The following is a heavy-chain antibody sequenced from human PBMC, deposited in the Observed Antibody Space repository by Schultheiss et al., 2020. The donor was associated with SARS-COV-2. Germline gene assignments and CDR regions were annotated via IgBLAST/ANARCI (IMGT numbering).Heavy chain of an antibody. CDR2: IYTSGST. D-gene: IGHD6-6*01. V-gene: IGHV4-4*07. Sequence: SETLSLTCTVSGGSISSYYWSWIRQPAGKGLEWIGRIYTSGSTNYNPSLKSRVTMSVDTSKNQFSLKLSSVTAADTAVYYCASPLYVAARPNYYYYMDVWGKGTTVTVSS. CDR1: GGSISSYY. CDR3: ASPLYVAARPNYYYYMDV. J-gene: IGHJ6*03.